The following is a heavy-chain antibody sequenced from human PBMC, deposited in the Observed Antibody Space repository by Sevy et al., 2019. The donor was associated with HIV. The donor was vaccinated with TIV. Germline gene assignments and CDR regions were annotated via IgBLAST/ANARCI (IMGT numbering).Heavy chain of an antibody. CDR3: ARFRHYYDSSGYYHDAFDI. CDR2: INSDGSST. V-gene: IGHV3-74*01. CDR1: GFTFSSYW. J-gene: IGHJ3*02. D-gene: IGHD3-22*01. Sequence: GGSLRLSCAASGFTFSSYWMHWVRQAPGKGLVWVSRINSDGSSTSYADSVKGRFTISRDNAKNTLYLQMNSLRAEDTAVYYCARFRHYYDSSGYYHDAFDIWRQGTMVTVSS.